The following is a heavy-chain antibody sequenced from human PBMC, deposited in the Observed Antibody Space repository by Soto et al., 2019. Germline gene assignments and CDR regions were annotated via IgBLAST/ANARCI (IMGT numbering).Heavy chain of an antibody. CDR2: GYQSGNT. Sequence: SETLSLTCSVAGVSISSSSHYWAWIRQAPGQGLEWIGSGYQSGNTYYNPSLKNRVALSVDTSTNQISLRLRSVTAADTAVYYCARARALTGWQGYCSGGSCYSDYYYGMDVWGQGTTVTGYS. J-gene: IGHJ6*02. D-gene: IGHD2-15*01. CDR3: ARARALTGWQGYCSGGSCYSDYYYGMDV. CDR1: GVSISSSSHY. V-gene: IGHV4-39*02.